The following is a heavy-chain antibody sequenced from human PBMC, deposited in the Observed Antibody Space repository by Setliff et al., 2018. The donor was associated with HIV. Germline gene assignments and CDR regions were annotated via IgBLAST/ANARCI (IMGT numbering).Heavy chain of an antibody. Sequence: SETLSLTCNVSGVSISGEDCYWSWVRQPAGEGLEWIGRINVVGTTSYNPSLKSRVTISVDTSKNQFSLELTAVTAADTAVYYCARHDSGGYYSLDYWGQGTLVTVSS. V-gene: IGHV4-61*02. J-gene: IGHJ4*02. CDR3: ARHDSGGYYSLDY. CDR1: GVSISGEDCY. CDR2: INVVGTT. D-gene: IGHD3-22*01.